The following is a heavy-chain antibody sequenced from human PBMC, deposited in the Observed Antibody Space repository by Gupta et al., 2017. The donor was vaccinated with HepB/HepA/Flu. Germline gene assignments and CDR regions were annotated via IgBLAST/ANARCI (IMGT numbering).Heavy chain of an antibody. CDR3: ARDRYSPWGGYGMDV. CDR1: GFTFSSYS. CDR2: ISSSSSYI. Sequence: EVQLVASGGGLVKPGGSLSLSCAASGFTFSSYSMNWVRPAPGKGLEWVSSISSSSSYIYYADSVKGRFTISRDNAKNSLYLQMNSLRAEDTAVYYCARDRYSPWGGYGMDVWGQGTTVTVSS. D-gene: IGHD3-16*01. J-gene: IGHJ6*02. V-gene: IGHV3-21*01.